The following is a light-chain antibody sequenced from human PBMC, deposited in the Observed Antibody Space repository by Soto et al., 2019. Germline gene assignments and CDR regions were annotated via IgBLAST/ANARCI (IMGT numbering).Light chain of an antibody. Sequence: CVLTQPASGTGSPGQSITISCTGTSSDVGGYNYVSWYQHHPGKAPKLLIYDVSNRPSGVSNRFSGSKSDNTASLTISGLQPEDEADYYCSSYTTSNTRQIVFGTGTKVTVL. CDR1: SSDVGGYNY. CDR2: DVS. CDR3: SSYTTSNTRQIV. V-gene: IGLV2-14*03. J-gene: IGLJ1*01.